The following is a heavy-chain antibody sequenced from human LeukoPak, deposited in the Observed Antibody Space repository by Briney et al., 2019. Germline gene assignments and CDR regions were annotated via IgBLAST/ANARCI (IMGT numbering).Heavy chain of an antibody. V-gene: IGHV3-7*03. D-gene: IGHD6-19*01. CDR2: INQDGTDK. J-gene: IGHJ4*02. Sequence: QPGGSLRLSCAASGFTFTTYWMSWIRQAPGKGLEWVANINQDGTDKYYVDSVKGRFTFSRDNAQNPLYLQMSSLRAEDTAVYYCARDPPDSSGWYAPLDYWGQGTLVTVSS. CDR1: GFTFTTYW. CDR3: ARDPPDSSGWYAPLDY.